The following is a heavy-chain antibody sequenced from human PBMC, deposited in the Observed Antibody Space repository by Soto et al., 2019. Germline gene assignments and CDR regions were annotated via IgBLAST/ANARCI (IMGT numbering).Heavy chain of an antibody. CDR1: GFTFSSYG. D-gene: IGHD3-3*01. V-gene: IGHV3-30*18. CDR3: AKDPGVVDYDFWSGNFDY. J-gene: IGHJ4*02. CDR2: ISYDGSNK. Sequence: GGSLRLSCAASGFTFSSYGMHWVRQAPGKGLEWVAVISYDGSNKYYADSVKGRFTISRDNSKNTLYLQMNSLRAEDTAVYYCAKDPGVVDYDFWSGNFDYWGQGTLVTVSS.